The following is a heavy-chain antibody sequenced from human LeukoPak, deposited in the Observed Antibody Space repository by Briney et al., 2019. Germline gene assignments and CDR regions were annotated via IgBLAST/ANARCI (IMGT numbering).Heavy chain of an antibody. CDR2: ISFDGSNK. V-gene: IGHV3-30*03. CDR3: ARAGVGATALYWYFDL. D-gene: IGHD1-26*01. Sequence: GGSLRLSCAASGLTFSSYGIHWVRQAPGKGLEWVAVISFDGSNKYYADSVKGRFTISRDNSKNTLFLQMNSLRAEDTAVYYCARAGVGATALYWYFDLWGRGTLATVSS. J-gene: IGHJ2*01. CDR1: GLTFSSYG.